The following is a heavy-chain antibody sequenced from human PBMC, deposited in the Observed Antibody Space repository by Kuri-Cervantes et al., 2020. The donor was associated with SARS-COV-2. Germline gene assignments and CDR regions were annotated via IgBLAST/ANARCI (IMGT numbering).Heavy chain of an antibody. J-gene: IGHJ3*02. Sequence: GGSLRLSCKGSGYSFTSYWIGWVRQMPGKGLEWMGIIYPGDSDTRYSPSFQGQVTISADKSISTAYLQWSSLRAEDTAVYYCAKAMTTPKWELRIFPGAFDIWGQGTMVTVSS. D-gene: IGHD1-26*01. V-gene: IGHV5-51*01. CDR2: IYPGDSDT. CDR3: AKAMTTPKWELRIFPGAFDI. CDR1: GYSFTSYW.